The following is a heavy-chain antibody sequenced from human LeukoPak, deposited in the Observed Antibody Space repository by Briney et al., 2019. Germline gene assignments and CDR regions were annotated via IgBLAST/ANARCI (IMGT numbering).Heavy chain of an antibody. V-gene: IGHV3-74*01. CDR1: GFPSSSYW. Sequence: SGEPLTLPCAPSGFPSSSYWKLGPRQPQGRGRVWVSRIISDGSSTSYADSVKGRFTISRDNAKNTLYLQMNSLRGEDTAVYYCARVIAAAGTSDYYYFRDVGGKGTTVTLSS. CDR2: IISDGSST. D-gene: IGHD6-13*01. J-gene: IGHJ6*03. CDR3: ARVIAAAGTSDYYYFRDV.